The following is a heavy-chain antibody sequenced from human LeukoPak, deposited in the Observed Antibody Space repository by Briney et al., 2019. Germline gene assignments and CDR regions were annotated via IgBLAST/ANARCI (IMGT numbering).Heavy chain of an antibody. J-gene: IGHJ6*03. CDR1: GFDFSADY. CDR3: AREIVYYMDV. Sequence: GGSLSLACGATGFDFSADYMTWIRQAPGKGLEWVAYISPGGDAIYYGDSVKGRFIVFRENAKNALYLEMNRLRAEDTAVYYCAREIVYYMDVWGKGATVTVSS. CDR2: ISPGGDAI. D-gene: IGHD2-15*01. V-gene: IGHV3-11*01.